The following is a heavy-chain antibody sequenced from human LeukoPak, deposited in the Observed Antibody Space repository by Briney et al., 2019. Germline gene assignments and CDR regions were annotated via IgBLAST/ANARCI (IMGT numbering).Heavy chain of an antibody. J-gene: IGHJ1*01. D-gene: IGHD1-26*01. CDR2: ISSSGSTI. Sequence: GGSLRLSCAASGFTFSSYEMNWVRQAPGKGLEWVSYISSSGSTIYYADSVEGRFTISRDNAKNSLYLQMNSLRAEDTAVYYCARVGGSYGFLSQKPRYFQHWGQGTLVTVSS. CDR3: ARVGGSYGFLSQKPRYFQH. CDR1: GFTFSSYE. V-gene: IGHV3-48*03.